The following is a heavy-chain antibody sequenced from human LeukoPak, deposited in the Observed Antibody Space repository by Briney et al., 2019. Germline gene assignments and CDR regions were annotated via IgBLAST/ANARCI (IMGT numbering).Heavy chain of an antibody. V-gene: IGHV3-23*01. J-gene: IGHJ4*02. CDR3: AKDTAMVQYYFDY. CDR1: GFTFSSYA. D-gene: IGHD5-18*01. CDR2: ISGSGGST. Sequence: GGSLRLSCAASGFTFSSYAMSWVRQAPGKGLEWVSAISGSGGSTYYTDSVKGRFTISRDNSKNTLYLQMNSLRAEDTAVYYCAKDTAMVQYYFDYWGQGTLVTVSS.